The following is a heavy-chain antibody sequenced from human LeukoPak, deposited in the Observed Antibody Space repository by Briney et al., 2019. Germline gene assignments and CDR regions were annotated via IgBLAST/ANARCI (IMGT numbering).Heavy chain of an antibody. CDR1: GFTFSSYA. D-gene: IGHD5-18*01. Sequence: GGSLRLSCAASGFTFSSYAMSWVRQAPGKGLEWVSAISGSGGSTYYADSVKGRFTVSRDNSKNTLFLQMNSLRAEDTAVFYCAKGTGYNYDHEFDYWGQGTLLTVSS. J-gene: IGHJ4*02. CDR2: ISGSGGST. CDR3: AKGTGYNYDHEFDY. V-gene: IGHV3-23*01.